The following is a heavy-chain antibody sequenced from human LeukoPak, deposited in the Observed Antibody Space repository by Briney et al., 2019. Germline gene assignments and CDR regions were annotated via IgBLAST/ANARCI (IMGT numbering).Heavy chain of an antibody. J-gene: IGHJ4*02. CDR1: GFTFSSYG. Sequence: GGSLRLSCAASGFTFSSYGMSWVRQAPGKGLEWVSAISGSGGSTYYADSVKGRFTISRDNSKNTLYLQMNSLRAEDTAVYYCAIHTYYDYVWGSYPHWGQGTLVTVSS. CDR2: ISGSGGST. D-gene: IGHD3-16*02. CDR3: AIHTYYDYVWGSYPH. V-gene: IGHV3-23*01.